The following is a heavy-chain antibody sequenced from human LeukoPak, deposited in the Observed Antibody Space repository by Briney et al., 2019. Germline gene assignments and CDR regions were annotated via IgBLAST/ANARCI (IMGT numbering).Heavy chain of an antibody. D-gene: IGHD3-22*01. CDR2: VRRGASGGAT. V-gene: IGHV3-49*04. CDR1: GFTFSGYA. Sequence: GGSLRLSCAASGFTFSGYAMSWVRQAPGKGLEWVGFVRRGASGGATYYAASVKDRFIISRDDSKSIAYLQMNSLETEDTAVYYCSSSYYHDSSGYGPLDYWGQGTLVTVSS. J-gene: IGHJ4*02. CDR3: SSSYYHDSSGYGPLDY.